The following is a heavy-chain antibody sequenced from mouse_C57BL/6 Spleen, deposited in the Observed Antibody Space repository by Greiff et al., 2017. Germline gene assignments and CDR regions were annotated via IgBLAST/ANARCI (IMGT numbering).Heavy chain of an antibody. CDR2: ISNGGGST. D-gene: IGHD2-4*01. CDR1: GFTFSDYY. CDR3: ARHGGLRCLDY. Sequence: EVHLVESGGGLVQPGGSLKLSCAASGFTFSDYYMYWVRQTPEKRLEWVAYISNGGGSTYYPDTVKGRFTISRDNAKNTLYLQMSRLKSEDTAMYYCARHGGLRCLDYWGQGTTLTVSS. V-gene: IGHV5-12*01. J-gene: IGHJ2*01.